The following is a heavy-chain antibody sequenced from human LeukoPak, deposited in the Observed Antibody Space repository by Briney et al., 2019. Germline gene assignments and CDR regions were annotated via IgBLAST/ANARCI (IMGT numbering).Heavy chain of an antibody. CDR1: GFTFSSYG. CDR2: IWYDGSNK. V-gene: IGHV3-33*01. CDR3: ARALSWNYAIDP. D-gene: IGHD1-7*01. Sequence: GRSLRLSCAASGFTFSSYGMHWVRQAPGKGLEWVAVIWYDGSNKYYADSVKDRFTISRDNSKNTLYLQMNSLRAEDTAVYYCARALSWNYAIDPWGQGTLVTVSS. J-gene: IGHJ5*02.